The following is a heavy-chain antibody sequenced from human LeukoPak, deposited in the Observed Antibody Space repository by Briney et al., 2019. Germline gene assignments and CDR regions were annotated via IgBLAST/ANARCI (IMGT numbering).Heavy chain of an antibody. CDR2: IYPGDSDT. V-gene: IGHV5-51*01. CDR3: ARHSDVAGYFQH. J-gene: IGHJ1*01. D-gene: IGHD2-21*01. Sequence: GESLKISSKGSGYSFTSYRIGWVRQMPEKVLERMGIIYPGDSDTRYSPSVQGKVTISADKSISTAYLQWSSLKASDNAMYCCARHSDVAGYFQHWGQGTLVPVSS. CDR1: GYSFTSYR.